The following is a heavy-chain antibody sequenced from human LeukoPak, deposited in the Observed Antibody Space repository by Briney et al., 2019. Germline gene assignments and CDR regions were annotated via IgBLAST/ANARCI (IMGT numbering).Heavy chain of an antibody. CDR1: GYTFTSYY. D-gene: IGHD2-2*01. CDR3: ARDSYQLLSHYYYGMDV. CDR2: INPSGGST. V-gene: IGHV1-46*01. Sequence: ASVKVSCKASGYTFTSYYMHWVRQARGQGLEWMGIINPSGGSTSYAQKFQGRVTMTRDTSTSTVYMELSSLRSEDTAVYYCARDSYQLLSHYYYGMDVWGRGTTVTVSS. J-gene: IGHJ6*04.